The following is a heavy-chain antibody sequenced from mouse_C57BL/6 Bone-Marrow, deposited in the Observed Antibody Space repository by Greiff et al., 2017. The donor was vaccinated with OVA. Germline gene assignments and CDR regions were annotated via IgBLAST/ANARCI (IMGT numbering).Heavy chain of an antibody. CDR2: ISYDGSN. CDR3: ARDPDYYGSSYDY. CDR1: GYSITSGYY. V-gene: IGHV3-6*01. J-gene: IGHJ2*01. Sequence: VQLQQSGPGLVKPSQSLSLTCSVTGYSITSGYYWNWIRQFPGNKLEWMGYISYDGSNNYNPSLKNRISITRDTSKNQFFLKLNSVTTEDTATYYCARDPDYYGSSYDYWGQGTTLTVSS. D-gene: IGHD1-1*01.